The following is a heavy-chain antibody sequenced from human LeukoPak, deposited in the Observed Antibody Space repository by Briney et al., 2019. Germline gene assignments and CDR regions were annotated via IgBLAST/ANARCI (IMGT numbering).Heavy chain of an antibody. D-gene: IGHD4-17*01. CDR2: ISGDGSNE. CDR1: GFSFSTYG. CDR3: AKDLTAVTNWYFDL. Sequence: PGGSLRLSCAASGFSFSTYGMHWVRQAPGQGPNWVAVISGDGSNEYYADSVKGRFTVSRDNSRNMLYLEMNSLRTEDTAVYYCAKDLTAVTNWYFDLWGRGTLVTVSS. V-gene: IGHV3-30*18. J-gene: IGHJ2*01.